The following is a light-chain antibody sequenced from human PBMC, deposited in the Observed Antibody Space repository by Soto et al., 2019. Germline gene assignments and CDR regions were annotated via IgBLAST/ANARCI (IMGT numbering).Light chain of an antibody. J-gene: IGKJ1*01. CDR2: GAS. Sequence: EIVLTQSPGTLSLSPGERATLSCRASQSVSSSYLAWYQQKPGQAPRLLIYGASSRATGIPDRFSGSGSGTDFTLTISRLEPEDFAVYYCQQCGSSRRTFGQGTKVDIK. CDR3: QQCGSSRRT. CDR1: QSVSSSY. V-gene: IGKV3-20*01.